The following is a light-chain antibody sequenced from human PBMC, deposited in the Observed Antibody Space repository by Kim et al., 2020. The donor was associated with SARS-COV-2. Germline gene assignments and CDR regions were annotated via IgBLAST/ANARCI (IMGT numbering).Light chain of an antibody. Sequence: EIVLTQSPGTLSLSPGERATLSCRASQSVSSNYLAWYQQKPGQAPRLLIYGASSRATGIQDRFSGSGSGTDFTLTITRLEPEDFAVYYCQQYSSSPATFGQGTKVDIK. V-gene: IGKV3-20*01. CDR1: QSVSSNY. CDR3: QQYSSSPAT. J-gene: IGKJ1*01. CDR2: GAS.